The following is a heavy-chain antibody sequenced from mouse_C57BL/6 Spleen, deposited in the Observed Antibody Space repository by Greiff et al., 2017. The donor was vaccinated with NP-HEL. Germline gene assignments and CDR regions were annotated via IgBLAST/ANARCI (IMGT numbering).Heavy chain of an antibody. CDR3: AKDDRYYYGSSYDYAMDY. Sequence: VQLQQPGAELVRPGTSVKLSCKASGYTFTSYWMHWVKQRPGQGLEWIGVIDPSDSYTNYNQKFKGKATLTVDTSSSTAYMQLSSLTSEDSAVYYCAKDDRYYYGSSYDYAMDYWGQGTSVTVSS. D-gene: IGHD1-1*01. CDR2: IDPSDSYT. V-gene: IGHV1-59*01. CDR1: GYTFTSYW. J-gene: IGHJ4*01.